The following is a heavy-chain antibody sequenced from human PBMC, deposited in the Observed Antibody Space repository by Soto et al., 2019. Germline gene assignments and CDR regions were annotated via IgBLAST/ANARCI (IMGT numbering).Heavy chain of an antibody. Sequence: QVQLEQWGAGLLKPSGTLSLRCVLSGGSFSGFYWSWIRQAPGQGLEWIGDINPSGSTSYNPSLESRVTIAIDTSNNHFSLNVSSVTAADTAVYYFARVFGYYYYYMDVWCTGTTVTVFS. CDR2: INPSGST. D-gene: IGHD3-16*01. CDR1: GGSFSGFY. V-gene: IGHV4-34*02. J-gene: IGHJ6*03. CDR3: ARVFGYYYYYMDV.